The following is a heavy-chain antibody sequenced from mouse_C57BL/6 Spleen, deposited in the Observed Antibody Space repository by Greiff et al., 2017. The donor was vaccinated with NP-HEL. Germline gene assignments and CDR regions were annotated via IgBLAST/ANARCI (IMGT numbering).Heavy chain of an antibody. Sequence: EVQLQQSGAELVKPGASVKLSSTASGFNIQDYSMPSVKPRNEQGIEWIGRVDPEDGETKYAPKFPGKATITADTSSNTAYLQLSSLTSEDTAVYYCARFDITTVVARYFDVWGTVTTVTVSS. J-gene: IGHJ1*03. V-gene: IGHV14-2*01. CDR2: VDPEDGET. CDR3: ARFDITTVVARYFDV. D-gene: IGHD1-1*01. CDR1: GFNIQDYS.